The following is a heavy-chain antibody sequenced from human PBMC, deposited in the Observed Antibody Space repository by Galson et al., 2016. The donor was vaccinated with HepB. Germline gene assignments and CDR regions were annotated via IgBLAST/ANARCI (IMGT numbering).Heavy chain of an antibody. D-gene: IGHD2-2*01. CDR2: IYHTGTS. Sequence: SETLSLTCDVSGGSISDSNWWTWVRQVPEKGLEWLGEIYHTGTSNNNPFLSSRFTLSVDKSRNQFSLNVTSVTAADTAVYYCARASVIPGARMIFDPWGQGTLVTVSS. J-gene: IGHJ5*02. V-gene: IGHV4-4*02. CDR1: GGSISDSNW. CDR3: ARASVIPGARMIFDP.